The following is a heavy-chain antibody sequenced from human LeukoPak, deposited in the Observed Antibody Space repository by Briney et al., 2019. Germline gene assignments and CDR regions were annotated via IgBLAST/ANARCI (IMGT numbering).Heavy chain of an antibody. CDR1: GGSFSVYY. Sequence: DPSETLSLTCAVYGGSFSVYYWSWIRQPPGKGLEWNGEINHSGNINYNPSLKSRVTISIDTSKNQFSLKLSSVAAADTAVYYCARDEVGAAHWGQGTLVTVSS. CDR2: INHSGNI. J-gene: IGHJ4*02. D-gene: IGHD1-26*01. V-gene: IGHV4-34*01. CDR3: ARDEVGAAH.